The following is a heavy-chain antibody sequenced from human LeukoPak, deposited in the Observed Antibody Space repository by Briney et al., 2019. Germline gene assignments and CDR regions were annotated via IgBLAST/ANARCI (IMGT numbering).Heavy chain of an antibody. Sequence: GGSLRLSCAASGFTFSSCGMHWVRQAPGKGLEWVAFIRYDGSNKYYADSVKGRFTISRDNSKNTLYLQMNSLRAEDTAVYYCAKDREYYFDYWGQGTLVTVSS. CDR2: IRYDGSNK. V-gene: IGHV3-30*02. CDR3: AKDREYYFDY. J-gene: IGHJ4*02. CDR1: GFTFSSCG.